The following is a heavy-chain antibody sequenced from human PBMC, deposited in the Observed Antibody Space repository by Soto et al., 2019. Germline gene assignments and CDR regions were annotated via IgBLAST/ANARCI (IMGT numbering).Heavy chain of an antibody. D-gene: IGHD2-2*01. Sequence: ASVKVSCKASGYTFTSYGISWVRQAPGQGLEWMGWISAYNGNTNYAQKLQGIVTMTTDTSTSTAYMELRSLRSEDTAVYYCATAIADDAFDIWGRGTMVTVSS. V-gene: IGHV1-18*04. CDR3: ATAIADDAFDI. CDR1: GYTFTSYG. CDR2: ISAYNGNT. J-gene: IGHJ3*02.